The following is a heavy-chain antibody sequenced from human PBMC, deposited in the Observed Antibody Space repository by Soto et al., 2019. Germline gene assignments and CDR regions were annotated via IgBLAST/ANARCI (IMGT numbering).Heavy chain of an antibody. CDR2: ISPNNGNT. CDR3: AREAFGFHSSWFDP. V-gene: IGHV1-18*04. Sequence: QVQLVQSGTEVKKPGASVKVSCKASGYIFTTYSIAWVRQAPGQGLEWMGWISPNNGNTNYAQKVQGRVTMTTDTSTSTAYMELRSLTSDDTAVYYCAREAFGFHSSWFDPWGQGTLVTVSS. D-gene: IGHD6-13*01. CDR1: GYIFTTYS. J-gene: IGHJ5*02.